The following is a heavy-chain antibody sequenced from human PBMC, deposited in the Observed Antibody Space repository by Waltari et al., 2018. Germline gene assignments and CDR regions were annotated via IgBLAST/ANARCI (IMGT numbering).Heavy chain of an antibody. J-gene: IGHJ4*02. D-gene: IGHD3-22*01. CDR2: IYHSGST. V-gene: IGHV4-38-2*01. Sequence: QVQLQESGPGLVKPSETLSLTCAVSGYSISSGYYWGWIRQPPGKGLEWIGSIYHSGSTYDNPSLKSRVTISVDTSKNQFSLKLSSVTAADTAVYYCARHGHSSGYYRHPIDYWGQGTLVTVSS. CDR3: ARHGHSSGYYRHPIDY. CDR1: GYSISSGYY.